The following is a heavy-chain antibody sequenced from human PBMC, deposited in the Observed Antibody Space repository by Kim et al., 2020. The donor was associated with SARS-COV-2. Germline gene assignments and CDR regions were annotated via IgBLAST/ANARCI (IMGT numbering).Heavy chain of an antibody. CDR1: GYTFTGYY. CDR2: INPNSGGT. CDR3: AREGFPIYSGSPLDY. V-gene: IGHV1-2*02. Sequence: ASVKVSCKASGYTFTGYYMHWVRQAPGQGLEWMGWINPNSGGTNYAQKFQGRVTMTRDTSISTAYMELSRLRSYDTAVYYCAREGFPIYSGSPLDYWGQGTLVTVSS. D-gene: IGHD1-26*01. J-gene: IGHJ4*02.